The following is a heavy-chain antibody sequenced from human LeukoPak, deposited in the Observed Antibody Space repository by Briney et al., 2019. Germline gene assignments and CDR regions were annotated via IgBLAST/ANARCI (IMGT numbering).Heavy chain of an antibody. J-gene: IGHJ5*02. CDR3: ARRPYDFWSGYWFDP. CDR1: GGSFSGYY. CDR2: INHSGST. Sequence: SETLSLTCAVYGGSFSGYYWSWIRQPPGKGLEWIGEINHSGSTNYNPSLKSRVTISVDTSKNQFSLKLSSVTAADTAVYYCARRPYDFWSGYWFDPWGQGTLVTVSS. D-gene: IGHD3-3*01. V-gene: IGHV4-34*01.